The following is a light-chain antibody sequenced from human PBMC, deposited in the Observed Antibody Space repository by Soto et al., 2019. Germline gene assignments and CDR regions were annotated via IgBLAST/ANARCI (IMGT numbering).Light chain of an antibody. CDR1: DIGSKS. V-gene: IGLV3-21*01. Sequence: SYELTQPPSVSVAPGMTARITCGGNDIGSKSAHWYQQKPGQAPVLVIYYEIDRHSGIPERFSGSNSGNTATLTITRVDAGDEADYYCHVWDSDTNHVVFGGGTKLTVL. J-gene: IGLJ2*01. CDR3: HVWDSDTNHVV. CDR2: YEI.